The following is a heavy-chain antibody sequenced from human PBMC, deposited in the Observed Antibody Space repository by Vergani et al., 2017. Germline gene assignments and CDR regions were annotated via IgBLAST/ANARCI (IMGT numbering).Heavy chain of an antibody. Sequence: QVQLQESGPGLVKPSQTLSLTCTVSGGSISSGGYYWSWIRQHPGKGLEWIGYIYYSGSTYYNPSLKSRVTISVDTSKNQFSLKLSSVTAADTAVYYCARDRASDCSSTSCYPDAFDIWGQGTMVTVSS. CDR3: ARDRASDCSSTSCYPDAFDI. V-gene: IGHV4-31*03. D-gene: IGHD2-2*01. J-gene: IGHJ3*02. CDR1: GGSISSGGYY. CDR2: IYYSGST.